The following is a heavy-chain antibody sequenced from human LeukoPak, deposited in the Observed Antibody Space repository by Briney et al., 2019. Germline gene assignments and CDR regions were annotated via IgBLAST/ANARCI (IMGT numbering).Heavy chain of an antibody. CDR2: ISYDGKNI. J-gene: IGHJ4*02. D-gene: IGHD5-12*01. CDR1: GISFSSYG. Sequence: GGSLRLSCAASGISFSSYGFPWFRQAPGKGLEWVSAISYDGKNIHYADSVKGRFTISRDNSRNTVYLQMNSRRDEDTAVYYCAKTVKRESGYDFFFHYWGQGTRVTVSS. V-gene: IGHV3-33*06. CDR3: AKTVKRESGYDFFFHY.